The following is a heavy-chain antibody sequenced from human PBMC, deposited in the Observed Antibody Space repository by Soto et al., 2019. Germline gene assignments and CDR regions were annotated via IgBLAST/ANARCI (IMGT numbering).Heavy chain of an antibody. CDR1: GYAFTTDG. CDR2: ISAQNGNT. CDR3: TRGGYGDY. D-gene: IGHD1-1*01. Sequence: QVHLVQSGAEVKKPGASVKVSCKGSGYAFTTDGITWVRQAPGQGLEWMGWISAQNGNTNYAQKLQGRVTMTRDTATRTAYMELRSLRYDDTAVYYCTRGGYGDYWGQGALVTVSS. J-gene: IGHJ4*02. V-gene: IGHV1-18*01.